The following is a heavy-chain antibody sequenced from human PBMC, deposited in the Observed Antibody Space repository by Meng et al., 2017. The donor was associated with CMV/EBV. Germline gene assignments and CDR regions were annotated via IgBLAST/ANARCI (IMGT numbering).Heavy chain of an antibody. CDR1: GFSLSTSGVG. CDR3: AQKGRRMAAAGINWFDP. CDR2: IYWDDDK. J-gene: IGHJ5*02. D-gene: IGHD6-13*01. Sequence: QTTLKEFGPTLVKPTLTLTLTCTFSGFSLSTSGVGVGWIRQPPGKALEWLALIYWDDDKRYSPSLKSRLTITKDTSKNQVVLTMTNMDPVDTATYSCAQKGRRMAAAGINWFDPWGQGTLVTVSS. V-gene: IGHV2-5*02.